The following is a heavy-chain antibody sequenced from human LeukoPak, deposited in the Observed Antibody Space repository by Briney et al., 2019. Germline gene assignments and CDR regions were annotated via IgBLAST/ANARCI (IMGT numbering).Heavy chain of an antibody. CDR3: ARDPSMIRGENTPYFDY. CDR2: IIPIFGTA. Sequence: SVKVSCKASGGTFSSYAISWVRQAPGQGLEWIGGIIPIFGTANYAQKFQGRVTITADESTSTAYMELNSLRSEDTAVYYCARDPSMIRGENTPYFDYWGQGTLVTVSS. D-gene: IGHD3-10*01. CDR1: GGTFSSYA. J-gene: IGHJ4*02. V-gene: IGHV1-69*13.